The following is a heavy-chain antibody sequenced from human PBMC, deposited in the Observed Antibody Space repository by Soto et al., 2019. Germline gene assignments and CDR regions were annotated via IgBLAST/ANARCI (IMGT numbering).Heavy chain of an antibody. Sequence: LETLSLTCAVSGGSISSSNWWSWVRQPPGKGLEWIGEIYHSGSTNYNPSLKSRVTISVDKSKNQFSLKLSSVTAADTAVYYCAPERRYCSGGSCYSGWFDPWGQGTLVTVSS. J-gene: IGHJ5*02. CDR2: IYHSGST. CDR1: GGSISSSNW. V-gene: IGHV4-4*02. CDR3: APERRYCSGGSCYSGWFDP. D-gene: IGHD2-15*01.